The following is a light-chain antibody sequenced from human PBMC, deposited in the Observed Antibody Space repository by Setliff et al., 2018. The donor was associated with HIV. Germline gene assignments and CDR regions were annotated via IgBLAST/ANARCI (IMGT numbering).Light chain of an antibody. Sequence: QSVLAQPPSVSGAPRQRVTISCSGSSSNFRNNAVNWYQKRPGEPPKLLIHFVDVLPSGVSDRFSGSKSGTSASLAISDLQSEDEADYYCAAWDDSLNGPLFGGGTQRTVL. J-gene: IGLJ3*02. CDR1: SSNFRNNA. V-gene: IGLV1-36*01. CDR3: AAWDDSLNGPL. CDR2: FVD.